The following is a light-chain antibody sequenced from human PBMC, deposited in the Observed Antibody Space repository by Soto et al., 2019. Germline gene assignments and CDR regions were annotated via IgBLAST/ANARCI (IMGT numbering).Light chain of an antibody. CDR1: SSDVGGYNY. V-gene: IGLV2-14*01. Sequence: QSVLTQPASVSGSPGQSITISCTGTSSDVGGYNYVSWYQQHPGKASKLMIYDVSNRPSGVSNRFSGSKSGNTASLTISGLQAEDEADYYCSSYTSSSTRGFGTGTKVTVL. CDR2: DVS. J-gene: IGLJ1*01. CDR3: SSYTSSSTRG.